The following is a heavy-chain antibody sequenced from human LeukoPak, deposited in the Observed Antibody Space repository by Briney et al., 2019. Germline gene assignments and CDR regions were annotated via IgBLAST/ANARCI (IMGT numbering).Heavy chain of an antibody. Sequence: GGSLRLSCAASGFTFSSYSMNWVRQAPGKGLEWVSSISSSSSYIYYADSVKGRFTISRDNAKNSLYLQMNSLRAEDTAVYYCAESVATIREFDYWGQGTLVTVSS. CDR3: AESVATIREFDY. V-gene: IGHV3-21*01. CDR2: ISSSSSYI. D-gene: IGHD5-12*01. J-gene: IGHJ4*02. CDR1: GFTFSSYS.